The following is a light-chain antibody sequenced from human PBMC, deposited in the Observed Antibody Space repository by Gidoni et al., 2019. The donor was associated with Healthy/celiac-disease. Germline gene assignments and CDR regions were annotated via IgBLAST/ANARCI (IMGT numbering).Light chain of an antibody. Sequence: EIVMTQSPATLSVSPGERATLSCRASQRVSSNLAWYQQKPGQAPRLLIYGASTRATGIPASLSGSGSGTEFTLTISSLQSEDFAVYYCQQYNNWPPITFGQGTRLEIK. CDR3: QQYNNWPPIT. V-gene: IGKV3-15*01. CDR2: GAS. CDR1: QRVSSN. J-gene: IGKJ5*01.